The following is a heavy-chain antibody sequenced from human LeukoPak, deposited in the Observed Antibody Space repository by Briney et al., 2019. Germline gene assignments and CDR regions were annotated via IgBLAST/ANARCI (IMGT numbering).Heavy chain of an antibody. V-gene: IGHV1-8*03. CDR2: MNPNSGNT. CDR3: ARGSPITIFGVVQRYMDV. Sequence: GASVKVSCXASGYTFTSYDINWVRQATGQGLEWMGWMNPNSGNTGYAQKFQGRVTITRNTSISTAYMELSSLRSEDTAVYYCARGSPITIFGVVQRYMDVWGKGTTVTVSS. D-gene: IGHD3-3*01. CDR1: GYTFTSYD. J-gene: IGHJ6*03.